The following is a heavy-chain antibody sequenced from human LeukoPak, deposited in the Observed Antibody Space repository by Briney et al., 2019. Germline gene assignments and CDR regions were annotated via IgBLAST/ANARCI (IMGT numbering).Heavy chain of an antibody. D-gene: IGHD3-3*01. Sequence: TGGSLRLSCAASGFTFSDYWMHWVRQTPGKGLVWVSRISYDGGGTNYAESVKGRFTISRDNAKNTLFLQMSSLRAEDTAVYYCATDRGWRTSGYYLYYFEYWGQGTLVTFSS. CDR1: GFTFSDYW. V-gene: IGHV3-74*01. J-gene: IGHJ4*02. CDR2: ISYDGGGT. CDR3: ATDRGWRTSGYYLYYFEY.